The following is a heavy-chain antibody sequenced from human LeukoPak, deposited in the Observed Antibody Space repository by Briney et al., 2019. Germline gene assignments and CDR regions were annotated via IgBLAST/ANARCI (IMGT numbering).Heavy chain of an antibody. CDR3: ARHEGLDIVATMAFDY. V-gene: IGHV1-18*04. D-gene: IGHD5-12*01. J-gene: IGHJ4*02. Sequence: ASVKVSCKASGYTFTGYYMHWVRQAPGQGLEWMGWISAYNGNTNYAQKLQGRVTMTTDTSTSTAYMELRSLRSDDTAVYYCARHEGLDIVATMAFDYWGQGTLVTVSS. CDR1: GYTFTGYY. CDR2: ISAYNGNT.